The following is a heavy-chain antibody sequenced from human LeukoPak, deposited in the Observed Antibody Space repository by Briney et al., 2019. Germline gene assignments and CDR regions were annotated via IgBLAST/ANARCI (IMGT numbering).Heavy chain of an antibody. CDR2: ISTYNGNT. CDR1: GYTFTSYG. V-gene: IGHV1-18*01. CDR3: ARDRAYCTSTTCYRDNWFDP. Sequence: ASVKVSCKASGYTFTSYGISWVRQAPGQGLEWMGWISTYNGNTNYAQKLQGRVTMTTEISTSTAYMELRSLRSDDTAVYYCARDRAYCTSTTCYRDNWFDPWGQGTLVTVSS. J-gene: IGHJ5*02. D-gene: IGHD2-2*02.